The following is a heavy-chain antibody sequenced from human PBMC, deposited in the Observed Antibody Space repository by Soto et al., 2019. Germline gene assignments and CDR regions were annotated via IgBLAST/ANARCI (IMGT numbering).Heavy chain of an antibody. CDR2: TYYRSKWYN. J-gene: IGHJ4*02. V-gene: IGHV6-1*01. D-gene: IGHD6-25*01. CDR1: GDSVSSNGAA. Sequence: TLSLTCAISGDSVSSNGAAWNWIRRSPSRGLEWLGRTYYRSKWYNDYAISVKSRIAINPDTSKNQFSLQLNSVTPEDTALYYCARSSGHFDSWGQGTLVTVSS. CDR3: ARSSGHFDS.